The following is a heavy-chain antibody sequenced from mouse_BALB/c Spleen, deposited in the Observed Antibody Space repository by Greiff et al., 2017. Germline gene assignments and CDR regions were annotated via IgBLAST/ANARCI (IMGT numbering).Heavy chain of an antibody. J-gene: IGHJ4*01. CDR3: ARSGAARAGGYAMDY. D-gene: IGHD3-1*01. CDR2: INPYNDGT. CDR1: GYTFTSYV. Sequence: EVQLQQSGPELVKPGASVKMSCKASGYTFTSYVMHWVKQKPGQGLEWIGYINPYNDGTKYNEKFKGKATLTSDKSSSTAYMELSSLTSEDSAVYYCARSGAARAGGYAMDYWGQGTSVTVSS. V-gene: IGHV1-14*01.